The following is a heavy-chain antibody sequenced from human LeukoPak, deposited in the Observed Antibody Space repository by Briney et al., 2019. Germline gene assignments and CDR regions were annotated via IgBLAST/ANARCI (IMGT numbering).Heavy chain of an antibody. D-gene: IGHD7-27*01. CDR3: HITGDLDY. J-gene: IGHJ4*02. CDR1: GFTFSDSA. V-gene: IGHV3-73*01. Sequence: PGGSLRLSCAASGFTFSDSAMHWVRQASGKGLEWVGRIRSKANNYATGYAASVKGRFTISRDDSKNTAYLQMNSLKTEDTAVYYCHITGDLDYWGQGTLVTVSS. CDR2: IRSKANNYAT.